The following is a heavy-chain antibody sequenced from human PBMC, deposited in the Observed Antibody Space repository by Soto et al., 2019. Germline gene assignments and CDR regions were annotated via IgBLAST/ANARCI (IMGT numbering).Heavy chain of an antibody. D-gene: IGHD3-16*01. J-gene: IGHJ4*02. CDR1: GGTFSSYA. V-gene: IGHV1-69*12. Sequence: QVQLVQSGAEVKKPGSSVKVSCKASGGTFSSYAISWVRQAPGQGLEWMGGIIPIFGTANYAQKFQGRVTITADESTSSDYPYLISLRSQYTAVYYCARLQARTFPHYFDYWGQGTLVTVSS. CDR2: IIPIFGTA. CDR3: ARLQARTFPHYFDY.